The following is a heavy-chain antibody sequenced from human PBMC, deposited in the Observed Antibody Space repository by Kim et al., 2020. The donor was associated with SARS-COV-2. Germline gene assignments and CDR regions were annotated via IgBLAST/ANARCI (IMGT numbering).Heavy chain of an antibody. Sequence: GGSLRLSCAASGFTFSSYGMHWVRQAPGKGLEWVPVISYDGSNKYYADSVKGRFTISRDNSKNTLYLQMNSLRAEDTAVYYCARDYTSIGVGGLDYWGQGTLVTVSS. V-gene: IGHV3-33*05. D-gene: IGHD3-16*01. CDR1: GFTFSSYG. CDR2: ISYDGSNK. J-gene: IGHJ4*02. CDR3: ARDYTSIGVGGLDY.